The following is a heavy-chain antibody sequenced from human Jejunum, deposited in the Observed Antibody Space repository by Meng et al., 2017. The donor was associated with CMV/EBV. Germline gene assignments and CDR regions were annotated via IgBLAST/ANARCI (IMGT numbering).Heavy chain of an antibody. Sequence: FTGYYMHWVRQAPGQGLEWMGWINPNSGGTNYAQKFQGRVTMTRDTSISTAYMELSRLRSDDTAVYYCARVAGTLSGYSSSWVFDYWGQGTLVTVSS. V-gene: IGHV1-2*02. J-gene: IGHJ4*02. CDR1: FTGYY. D-gene: IGHD6-13*01. CDR3: ARVAGTLSGYSSSWVFDY. CDR2: INPNSGGT.